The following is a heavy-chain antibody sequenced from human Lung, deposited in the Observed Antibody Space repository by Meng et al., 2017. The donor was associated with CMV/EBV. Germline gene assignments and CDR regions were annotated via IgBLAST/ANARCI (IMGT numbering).Heavy chain of an antibody. CDR1: GFSFSDYS. CDR2: ISYDGGNK. V-gene: IGHV3-30*04. J-gene: IGHJ5*02. Sequence: CAASGFSFSDYSMHWVRQAPGKGLEWVAVISYDGGNKYYADSVKGRFTISRDNSKNTLYLQMNSLRAEDTAVYYCARDDYSNYPVDHWGQGTLVTVSS. D-gene: IGHD4-11*01. CDR3: ARDDYSNYPVDH.